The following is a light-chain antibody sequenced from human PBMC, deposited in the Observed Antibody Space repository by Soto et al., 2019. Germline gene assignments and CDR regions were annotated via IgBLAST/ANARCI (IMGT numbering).Light chain of an antibody. V-gene: IGKV3-11*01. CDR3: QQRSNWPPYT. CDR1: QSISNY. CDR2: DSF. Sequence: EIVLTQSPATLSLSPGERATLSCRASQSISNYLAWYQQKPGQAPRLLISDSFNRATGIPARFSGSGSGTDFTLTISSLEPEDLAVYYCQQRSNWPPYTFGQGTKLEIK. J-gene: IGKJ2*01.